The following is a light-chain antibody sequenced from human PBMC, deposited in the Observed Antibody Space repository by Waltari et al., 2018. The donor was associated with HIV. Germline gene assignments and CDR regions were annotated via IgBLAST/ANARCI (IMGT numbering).Light chain of an antibody. CDR3: GTWDSSLGGWV. Sequence: QSVLTQPPSVSAAPGQKVPIPSSGGSPTIVSNYVSCHQQPPGPAPHPPIEANTERPSGIPDRSSGSKSGTSATLGITGLQTGDEADYYCGTWDSSLGGWVFGGGTKLAVL. CDR2: ANT. V-gene: IGLV1-51*01. J-gene: IGLJ3*02. CDR1: SPTIVSNY.